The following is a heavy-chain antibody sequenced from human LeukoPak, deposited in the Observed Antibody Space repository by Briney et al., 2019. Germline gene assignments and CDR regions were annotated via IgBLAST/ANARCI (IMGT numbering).Heavy chain of an antibody. J-gene: IGHJ3*02. CDR1: GFTFSSYS. V-gene: IGHV3-7*01. CDR2: IMEDGSEK. CDR3: ARDDAFDI. Sequence: PGGSLRHSCAASGFTFSSYSMSWLRPAPGKGVEGVANIMEDGSEKYYVDSVKGRFTISRDNAKNSLYLQMNSLRAEDPAVYYCARDDAFDIWGQGTMVTVSS.